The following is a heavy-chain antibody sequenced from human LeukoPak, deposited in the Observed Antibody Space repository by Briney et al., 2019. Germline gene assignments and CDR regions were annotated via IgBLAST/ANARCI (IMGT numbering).Heavy chain of an antibody. CDR2: INHRGST. Sequence: SETLSLTCAVYGGSFSGYYWSWISQPPGKGLEWIGEINHRGSTNYNPSLKSRVTISVATSKNQFSLKLSSVTAADTAVYYCARGPRRTYYYGSGSYQFDYWGQGTLVTVSS. D-gene: IGHD3-10*01. V-gene: IGHV4-34*01. CDR1: GGSFSGYY. J-gene: IGHJ4*02. CDR3: ARGPRRTYYYGSGSYQFDY.